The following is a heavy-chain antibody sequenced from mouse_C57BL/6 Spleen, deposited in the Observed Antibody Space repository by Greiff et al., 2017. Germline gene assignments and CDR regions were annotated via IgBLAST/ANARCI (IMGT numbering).Heavy chain of an antibody. CDR3: ARVGVANFDY. Sequence: EVQLVESEGGLVQPGSSMKLSCTASGFTFSDYYMAWVRQVPEKGLEWVANINYDGSSTYYLDSLKSRFIISRDNAKNILYLQMSSLKSEDTASYYCARVGVANFDYWGQGTTLTVSS. V-gene: IGHV5-16*01. CDR1: GFTFSDYY. D-gene: IGHD1-1*01. CDR2: INYDGSST. J-gene: IGHJ2*01.